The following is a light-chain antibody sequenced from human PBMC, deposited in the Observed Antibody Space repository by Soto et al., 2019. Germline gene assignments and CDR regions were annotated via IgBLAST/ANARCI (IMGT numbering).Light chain of an antibody. J-gene: IGLJ1*01. CDR1: SSDVGYYDY. CDR3: SSYTSSSTLGV. CDR2: AVN. V-gene: IGLV2-14*01. Sequence: QSVLTQPASVSGSPGQSITISCTGTSSDVGYYDYVSWYQQHPGRAPKLMIYAVNSRPSGVSNRFSGSKSGNTASLTISGLQAEDEADYYCSSYTSSSTLGVFGNGTKVTVL.